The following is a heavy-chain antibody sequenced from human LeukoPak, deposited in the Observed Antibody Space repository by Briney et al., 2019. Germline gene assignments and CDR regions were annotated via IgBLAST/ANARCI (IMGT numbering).Heavy chain of an antibody. J-gene: IGHJ6*02. V-gene: IGHV3-21*01. CDR1: GFTFSSYA. CDR2: ISSSSSYI. D-gene: IGHD1-26*01. CDR3: ARAPSGSYYYGMDV. Sequence: PGGSLRLSCAASGFTFSSYAMHWVRQAPGKGLEWVSSISSSSSYIYYADSVKGRFTISRDNAKNSLYLQMNSLRAEDTAVYYCARAPSGSYYYGMDVWGQGTTVTVSS.